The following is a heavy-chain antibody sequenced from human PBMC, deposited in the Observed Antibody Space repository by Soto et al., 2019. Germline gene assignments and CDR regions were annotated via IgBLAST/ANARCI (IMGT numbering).Heavy chain of an antibody. V-gene: IGHV4-31*03. Sequence: QVQLQVSGPGLVKPSQTLSLTCSVSGGSFSSGAYYWSWIRQHPGEGLEWIGYITYSGTTYSNPSLKSRVSIAVDTSKHQFSRRLSSVTAAETAVYYCARDPTTVTKGGFDVWGQGTMVTVSS. D-gene: IGHD4-17*01. J-gene: IGHJ3*01. CDR2: ITYSGTT. CDR3: ARDPTTVTKGGFDV. CDR1: GGSFSSGAYY.